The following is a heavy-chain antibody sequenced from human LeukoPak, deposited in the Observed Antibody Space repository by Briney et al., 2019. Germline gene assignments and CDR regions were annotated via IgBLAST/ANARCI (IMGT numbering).Heavy chain of an antibody. CDR1: GFTFSSYA. CDR2: ISGSGGST. V-gene: IGHV3-23*01. Sequence: GGSLRLSCAASGFTFSSYAMSWVRQAPGKGLEWVSAISGSGGSTYYADSVKGRFTISRDNAKNSLYLQMNSLRAEDTAVYYCARGRGYCGGDCSFVHYFDYWGQGTLVTVSS. J-gene: IGHJ4*02. CDR3: ARGRGYCGGDCSFVHYFDY. D-gene: IGHD2-21*02.